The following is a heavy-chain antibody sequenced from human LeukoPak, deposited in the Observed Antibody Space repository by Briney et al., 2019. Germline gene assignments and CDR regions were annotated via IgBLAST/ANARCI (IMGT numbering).Heavy chain of an antibody. Sequence: SETLSPTCTVSGGSISSYYWSWIRQPPGKGLEWIGYIYYSGSTNYNPSLKSRVTISVDTSKNQFSLKLSSVTAADTAVYYCARDIGYYYGSGGNWFDPWGQGTLVTVSS. CDR2: IYYSGST. CDR3: ARDIGYYYGSGGNWFDP. D-gene: IGHD3-10*01. CDR1: GGSISSYY. J-gene: IGHJ5*02. V-gene: IGHV4-59*01.